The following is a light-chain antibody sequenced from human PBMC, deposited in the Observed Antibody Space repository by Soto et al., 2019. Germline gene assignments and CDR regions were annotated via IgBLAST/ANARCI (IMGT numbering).Light chain of an antibody. J-gene: IGKJ5*01. CDR3: QQYGSSPPVT. CDR2: GTS. CDR1: QSVSSSY. V-gene: IGKV3-20*01. Sequence: EIALTQSPGTLSLSPGERATLSCRASQSVSSSYLAWYQQKPGQAPRLLIYGTSGRATGIPDRFSGSGSGTGFTLIISSLEPVDFAVCYCQQYGSSPPVTFGHGARLEMK.